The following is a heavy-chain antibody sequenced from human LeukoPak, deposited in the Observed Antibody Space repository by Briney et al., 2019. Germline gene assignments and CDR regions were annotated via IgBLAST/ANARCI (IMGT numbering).Heavy chain of an antibody. D-gene: IGHD3-22*01. CDR3: ARDRDYYDSSGVDY. V-gene: IGHV4-61*02. Sequence: SETLSLTCTVSGGSISSSSYYWSWIRQPAGKGLEWIGRIYTSGSTNYNPSLKSRVTISVDTSKNQFSLKLSSVTAADTAVYYCARDRDYYDSSGVDYWGQGTLVTVSS. J-gene: IGHJ4*01. CDR1: GGSISSSSYY. CDR2: IYTSGST.